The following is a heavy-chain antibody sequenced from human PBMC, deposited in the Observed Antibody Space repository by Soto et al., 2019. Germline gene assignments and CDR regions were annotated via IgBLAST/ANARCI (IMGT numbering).Heavy chain of an antibody. CDR2: ISGSGGST. D-gene: IGHD3-9*01. J-gene: IGHJ6*02. CDR3: ATSPYYDIFNYYYYGMDV. CDR1: GFTFSSYA. V-gene: IGHV3-23*01. Sequence: GGSLRLSCAASGFTFSSYAMSWVRQAPGKGLEGVSAISGSGGSTYYADSVKGRFTISRDNSKNTLYLQMNSLRAEDSSVYYCATSPYYDIFNYYYYGMDVWGQGTTVTVSS.